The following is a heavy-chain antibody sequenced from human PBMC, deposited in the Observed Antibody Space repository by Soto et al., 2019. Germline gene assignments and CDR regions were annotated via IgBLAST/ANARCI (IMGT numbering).Heavy chain of an antibody. CDR1: GFTFSSYA. CDR3: ARAGWWVVYSSSLYYFDY. V-gene: IGHV3-30-3*01. J-gene: IGHJ4*02. Sequence: SLSLSCAASGFTFSSYAMHWVRQAPGKGLEWVAVISYDGSNKYYADSVKGRFTISRDNSKNTLYLQMNSLRAEDTAVYYCARAGWWVVYSSSLYYFDYWGKGTRVTVSS. D-gene: IGHD6-6*01. CDR2: ISYDGSNK.